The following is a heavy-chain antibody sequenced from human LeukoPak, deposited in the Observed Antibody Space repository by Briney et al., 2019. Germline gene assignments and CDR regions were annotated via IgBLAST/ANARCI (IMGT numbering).Heavy chain of an antibody. D-gene: IGHD3-22*01. CDR2: ISAYNGNT. Sequence: ASVKVSCKASGYTFTSYGISWARQAPGQGLEWMGWISAYNGNTNYAQKLQGRVTMTTDTSTSTAYMELRSLRSDDTAVYYCASIYYDSSGYGFDPWGQGTLVTVSS. CDR1: GYTFTSYG. CDR3: ASIYYDSSGYGFDP. J-gene: IGHJ5*02. V-gene: IGHV1-18*01.